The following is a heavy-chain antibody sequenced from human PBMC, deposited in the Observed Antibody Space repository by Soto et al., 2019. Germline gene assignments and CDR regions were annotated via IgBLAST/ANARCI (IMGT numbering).Heavy chain of an antibody. V-gene: IGHV3-33*08. J-gene: IGHJ4*02. CDR1: GVTFSSYG. CDR3: GIYTAGLDYDIDF. Sequence: QVQLVESGGGVAQPGRSLRLTCAASGVTFSSYGMHCVRQAPGKGLEWVAVIWNDGIEKYHADSVKGRFTISSDNSKNTLYLQMTSLVAEATAVYNWGIYTAGLDYDIDFWGQGTLVTVSS. D-gene: IGHD4-17*01. CDR2: IWNDGIEK.